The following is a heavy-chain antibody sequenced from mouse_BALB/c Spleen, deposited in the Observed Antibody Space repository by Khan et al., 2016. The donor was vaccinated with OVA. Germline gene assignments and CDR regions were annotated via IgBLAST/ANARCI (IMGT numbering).Heavy chain of an antibody. Sequence: QIQLVQSGPELKKPGETVKISCKASGYTFTNYGMNWVKQAPGKGLKWMGWINTYTGEPTYTDDFKGRFAFSLETSASTAYLQINNLKNEDMATXCGARGASYWYFDDWGEGTTVTVSS. CDR1: GYTFTNYG. J-gene: IGHJ1*01. V-gene: IGHV9-1*02. CDR2: INTYTGEP. CDR3: ARGASYWYFDD.